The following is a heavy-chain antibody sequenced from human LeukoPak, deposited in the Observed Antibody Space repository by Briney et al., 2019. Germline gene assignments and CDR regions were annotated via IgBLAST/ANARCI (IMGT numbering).Heavy chain of an antibody. J-gene: IGHJ5*02. CDR1: GGSFSGYY. Sequence: SERLSLTCAVYGGSFSGYYWSWIRQPLGKGLEWIGEINHSGSTNYNPSLKSRVTISVDTSKHQFSLKLSSVTAADTAVYYCARGHIHCTGGSCYNWFDPWGQGTLVTVSS. CDR3: ARGHIHCTGGSCYNWFDP. D-gene: IGHD2-15*01. V-gene: IGHV4-34*01. CDR2: INHSGST.